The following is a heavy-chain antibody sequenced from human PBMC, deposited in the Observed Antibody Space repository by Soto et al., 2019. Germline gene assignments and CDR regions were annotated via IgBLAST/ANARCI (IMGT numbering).Heavy chain of an antibody. V-gene: IGHV3-66*01. Sequence: EVQLVESGGGLVQPGGSLRLSCAASGFTVSSNYMSWVRQAPGKGLEWVSVIYSGGSTYYADSVKGRFTISRDNSKNTPYLQMNSLRAEDTAVYYCARGTVVPGLSRDYFDYWGQGTLVTVSS. CDR1: GFTVSSNY. D-gene: IGHD2-15*01. CDR3: ARGTVVPGLSRDYFDY. CDR2: IYSGGST. J-gene: IGHJ4*02.